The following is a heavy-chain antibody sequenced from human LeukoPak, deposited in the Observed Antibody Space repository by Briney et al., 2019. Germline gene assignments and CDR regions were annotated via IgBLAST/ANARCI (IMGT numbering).Heavy chain of an antibody. CDR1: GGSISSGGYY. CDR3: AMVRGTSQQLGWFDL. Sequence: SETLSLTCTVSGGSISSGGYYWSWIRQPPGKGLEWIGYIYHSGSTYYNPSLKSRVTISVDRSKNQFSLKLSSVTAADTAVYYCAMVRGTSQQLGWFDLWGQVTLVTVSS. V-gene: IGHV4-30-2*01. D-gene: IGHD3-10*01. CDR2: IYHSGST. J-gene: IGHJ5*02.